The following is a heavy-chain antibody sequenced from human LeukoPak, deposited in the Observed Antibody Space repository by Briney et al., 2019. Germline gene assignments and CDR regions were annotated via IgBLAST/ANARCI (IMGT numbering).Heavy chain of an antibody. CDR1: GGSISSSSYY. J-gene: IGHJ4*02. D-gene: IGHD3-3*01. CDR2: IYYSGST. Sequence: PSETLSLTCTVSGGSISSSSYYWGWIRQPPGKGLEWIGSIYYSGSTYYNPSLKSRVTISVDTSKNQFSLKLSSVTAADAAVYYCARVFPYYDFWSGSAVDYWGQGTLVTVSS. V-gene: IGHV4-39*07. CDR3: ARVFPYYDFWSGSAVDY.